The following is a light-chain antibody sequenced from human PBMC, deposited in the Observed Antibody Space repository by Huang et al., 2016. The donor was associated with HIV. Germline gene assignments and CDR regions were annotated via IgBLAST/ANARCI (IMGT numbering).Light chain of an antibody. V-gene: IGKV3-15*01. J-gene: IGKJ2*01. CDR3: QQYNYWPYT. Sequence: EIVMTQSPATLSVFPGERATLSCRASQSVNSNLAWYQQKPGQAPRLLIYGASARATGSPARFSGSGSGTDFTLTISSLQSEDFALYYCQQYNYWPYTFGQGTKLEIK. CDR2: GAS. CDR1: QSVNSN.